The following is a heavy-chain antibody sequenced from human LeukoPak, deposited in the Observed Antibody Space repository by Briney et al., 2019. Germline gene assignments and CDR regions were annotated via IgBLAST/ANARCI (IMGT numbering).Heavy chain of an antibody. D-gene: IGHD2-21*02. CDR3: AKDIVVVTARA. J-gene: IGHJ5*02. CDR2: TSDSGGST. CDR1: GFTFSSYA. Sequence: GGSLRLSCAASGFTFSSYAMSWVRQAPGKGLEWVSATSDSGGSTYYGDSVKGRFTISRDNSKNTLYLQMNSLRAEDTAVYYCAKDIVVVTARAWGQGTLVTVSS. V-gene: IGHV3-23*01.